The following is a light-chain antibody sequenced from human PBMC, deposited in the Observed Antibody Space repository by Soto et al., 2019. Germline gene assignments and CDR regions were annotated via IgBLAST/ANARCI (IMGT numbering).Light chain of an antibody. J-gene: IGLJ1*01. CDR3: SSYTSSSTRG. CDR1: SSDVGGYNY. CDR2: EVS. Sequence: QSVLTQPASVSGSPGQSITISCTGTSSDVGGYNYVSWYQQHAGKAPKLMIYEVSNRPSGVSNRFSGSKSGNTASLTISGLQAEEEADYYCSSYTSSSTRGFGTGTKVTVL. V-gene: IGLV2-14*01.